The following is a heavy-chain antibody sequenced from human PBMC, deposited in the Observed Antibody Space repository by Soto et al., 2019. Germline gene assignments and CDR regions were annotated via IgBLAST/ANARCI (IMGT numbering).Heavy chain of an antibody. CDR2: TIPLFGTA. Sequence: SVKVSCKASGGTFSNYAINWVRQVPGQGLEWMGGTIPLFGTANYAQKFQGRVTITADESTSTAYLDLSSLRSEDTAVYYCARPVEMATISRSYLFYWGQGTLVTVSS. CDR1: GGTFSNYA. D-gene: IGHD5-12*01. J-gene: IGHJ4*02. CDR3: ARPVEMATISRSYLFY. V-gene: IGHV1-69*13.